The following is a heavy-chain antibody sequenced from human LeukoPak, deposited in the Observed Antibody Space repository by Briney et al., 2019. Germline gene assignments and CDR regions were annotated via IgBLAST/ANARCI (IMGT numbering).Heavy chain of an antibody. Sequence: PSETLSLPRSVSGGSIRCYYWSWSRQPPGKGLEWIGYIYYSGSTNYNPSLKRRVTISVDTYKNQFSLKLSSVTAADTYVYCIARGLLKIGLHPIDYWGQGTLVTVSS. D-gene: IGHD2-15*01. CDR3: ARGLLKIGLHPIDY. V-gene: IGHV4-59*01. CDR2: IYYSGST. J-gene: IGHJ4*02. CDR1: GGSIRCYY.